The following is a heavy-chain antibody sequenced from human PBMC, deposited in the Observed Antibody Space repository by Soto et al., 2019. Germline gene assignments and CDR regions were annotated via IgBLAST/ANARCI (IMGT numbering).Heavy chain of an antibody. V-gene: IGHV4-34*01. D-gene: IGHD3-10*01. CDR1: GGSFSGYY. J-gene: IGHJ3*01. CDR2: INHSGST. CDR3: ARATPRFGGFDL. Sequence: SETLSLTCAVYGGSFSGYYWTWIRQPPGTGLEWIGEINHSGSTNYNPSLKSRVTISEDTSKNQFSLTLTSVTAAYTAVYYCARATPRFGGFDLWGQGTMVTVSS.